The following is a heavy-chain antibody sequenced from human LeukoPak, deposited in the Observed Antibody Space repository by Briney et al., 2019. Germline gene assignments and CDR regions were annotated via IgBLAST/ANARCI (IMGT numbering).Heavy chain of an antibody. V-gene: IGHV1-2*06. CDR1: GYTLTAYY. Sequence: ASVKVSCKASGYTLTAYYIYWVRQAPGQGLEWMGRINPNSGGTDYAQNFQGRVTMTRDTSISTAYMELSRLRSDHTAVYYCARGYCSGGTCYLVENWLDPWGQGALVTVSS. CDR2: INPNSGGT. J-gene: IGHJ5*02. CDR3: ARGYCSGGTCYLVENWLDP. D-gene: IGHD2-15*01.